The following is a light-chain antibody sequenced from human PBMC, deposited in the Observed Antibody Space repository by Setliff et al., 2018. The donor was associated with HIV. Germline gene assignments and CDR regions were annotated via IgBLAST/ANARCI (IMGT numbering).Light chain of an antibody. CDR1: SSDVGSYNL. Sequence: LTQFASVSGSPGQSITISCTGASSDVGSYNLVSWYQQHPGKAPKLMIYEVTKRPSGISHRFSGSKSGNTASLTISGLQAEDEAEYYCCSYAGSSTFVFGTGTKVTVL. CDR3: CSYAGSSTFV. CDR2: EVT. J-gene: IGLJ1*01. V-gene: IGLV2-23*02.